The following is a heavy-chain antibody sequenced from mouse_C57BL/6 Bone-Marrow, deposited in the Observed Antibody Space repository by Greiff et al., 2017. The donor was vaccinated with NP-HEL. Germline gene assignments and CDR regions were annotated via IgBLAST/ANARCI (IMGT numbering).Heavy chain of an antibody. CDR1: GFTFSSYG. CDR3: ARGYRKAWFAY. J-gene: IGHJ3*01. Sequence: EVMLVESGGDLVKPGGSLKLSCAASGFTFSSYGMSWVRQTPDKRLEWVATISSGGSYTYYPDSVKGRFTISRDNAKNTLYLQMSSLKSEDTAMYYCARGYRKAWFAYWGQGTLVTVSA. V-gene: IGHV5-6*01. CDR2: ISSGGSYT. D-gene: IGHD2-14*01.